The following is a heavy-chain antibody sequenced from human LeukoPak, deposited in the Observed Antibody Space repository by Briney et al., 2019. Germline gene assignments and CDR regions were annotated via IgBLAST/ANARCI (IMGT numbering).Heavy chain of an antibody. D-gene: IGHD3-10*01. CDR3: ARGPGSHYNTYWYFDL. CDR1: GGSIITHY. CDR2: MYSSRRT. V-gene: IGHV4-4*07. J-gene: IGHJ2*01. Sequence: PSETLSLTCTVSGGSIITHYWSWIRQPAGKGLEWIGRMYSSRRTNYNPSLQSRVTMSVDTSKNQFSLKLTSVTAADTAVYYCARGPGSHYNTYWYFDLWGRGTLVTVSS.